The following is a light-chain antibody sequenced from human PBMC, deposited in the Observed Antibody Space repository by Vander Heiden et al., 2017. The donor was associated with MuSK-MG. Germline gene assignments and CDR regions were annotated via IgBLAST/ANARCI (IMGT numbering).Light chain of an antibody. J-gene: IGKJ1*01. V-gene: IGKV1-5*03. CDR2: KAS. CDR3: QQYNSYRA. CDR1: QSISSW. Sequence: IQMTHSPSTLSAFVGDRVTITCRARQSISSWLAWYQQKPGKAPKLLIYKASTLESGVPSRFSGSGSGTEFTLTISSLQPDDSATYCCQQYNSYRAFGQGTKVEIK.